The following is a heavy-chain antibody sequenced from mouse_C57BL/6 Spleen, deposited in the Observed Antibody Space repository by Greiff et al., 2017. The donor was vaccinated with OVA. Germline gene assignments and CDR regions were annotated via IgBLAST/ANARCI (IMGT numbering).Heavy chain of an antibody. V-gene: IGHV5-9*01. Sequence: EVHLVESGGGLVKPGGSLKLSCAASGFTFSSYTMSWVRQTPEKRLEWVATISGGGGNTYYPDSVKGRFTISRDNAKNTLYLQMSSLRSEDTALYYCARLGGTAQAFDYWGQGTTLTVSS. CDR1: GFTFSSYT. D-gene: IGHD3-2*02. CDR2: ISGGGGNT. J-gene: IGHJ2*01. CDR3: ARLGGTAQAFDY.